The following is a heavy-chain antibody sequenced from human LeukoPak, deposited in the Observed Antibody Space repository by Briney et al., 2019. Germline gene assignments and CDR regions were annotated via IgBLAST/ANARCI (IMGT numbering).Heavy chain of an antibody. CDR3: ARAGWNLELRFDY. CDR2: TYYRSKWYN. Sequence: QTLSLTRAISGDSVSHNSVAWNWIRQSPSRGLEWLGRTYYRSKWYNDYAVSVKSRITINPDTSKNQFSLQLNSVTPEDTAVYYCARAGWNLELRFDYWGQGTLVIVSS. CDR1: GDSVSHNSVA. J-gene: IGHJ4*02. D-gene: IGHD1-7*01. V-gene: IGHV6-1*01.